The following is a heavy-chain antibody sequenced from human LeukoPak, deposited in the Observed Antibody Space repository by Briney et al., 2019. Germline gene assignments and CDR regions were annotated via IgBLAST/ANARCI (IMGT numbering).Heavy chain of an antibody. CDR2: IYYSGST. J-gene: IGHJ5*02. Sequence: KTSETLSLTCTVSGGSISSYYWSWIRQPPGKGLVWIGYIYYSGSTNYNPSLKSRVTISVDTSKNQFSLNLSSVTAAGTAVYYCARREQAARHWFDPWGQGTLVTVSS. V-gene: IGHV4-59*08. CDR3: ARREQAARHWFDP. CDR1: GGSISSYY. D-gene: IGHD1/OR15-1a*01.